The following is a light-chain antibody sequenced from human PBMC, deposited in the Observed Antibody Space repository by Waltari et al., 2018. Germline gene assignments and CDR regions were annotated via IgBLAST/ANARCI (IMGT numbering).Light chain of an antibody. J-gene: IGLJ3*02. Sequence: QSALTQPPSASGSPGQSLTISCPGTSTAAEGYDPVLRYQQHPGKAPKLLIYEVTKRPSGVPDRFSGSKSDNTASLAVSGLQAEDEADYYCSSYAGGSSLMFGGGTKLTVL. V-gene: IGLV2-8*01. CDR2: EVT. CDR1: STAAEGYDP. CDR3: SSYAGGSSLM.